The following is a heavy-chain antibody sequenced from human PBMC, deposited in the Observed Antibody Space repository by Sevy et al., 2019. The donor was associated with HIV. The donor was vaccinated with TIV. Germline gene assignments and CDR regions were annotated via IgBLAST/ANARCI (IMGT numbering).Heavy chain of an antibody. V-gene: IGHV3-48*03. CDR3: ARVGAYCGGDCYSEP. D-gene: IGHD2-21*02. CDR1: GFTFSSYE. J-gene: IGHJ3*01. Sequence: GGSLRLSCAASGFTFSSYEMNWVRQAPGQGLEWVSYISSSGSTIYYADSVKGRFTISRDNAKNSLYLQMNSLRAEDTAVYYCARVGAYCGGDCYSEPWGQGTMVTVSS. CDR2: ISSSGSTI.